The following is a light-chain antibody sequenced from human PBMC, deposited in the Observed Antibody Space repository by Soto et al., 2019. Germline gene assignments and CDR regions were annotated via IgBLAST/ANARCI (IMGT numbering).Light chain of an antibody. CDR2: DVN. J-gene: IGLJ3*02. CDR3: SSHTSSSTRV. CDR1: SSDVGGYNY. V-gene: IGLV2-14*01. Sequence: QSALTQPASVSGSPGQSIAISCTGTSSDVGGYNYVSWYQQHPGKAPKLMIYDVNNRPSGISNRFSGSKSGNTASLTISGLQAEDEADYYCSSHTSSSTRVFGGGTKLPVL.